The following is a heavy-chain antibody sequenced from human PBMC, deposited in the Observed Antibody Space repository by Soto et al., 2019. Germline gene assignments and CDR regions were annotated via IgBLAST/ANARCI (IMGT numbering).Heavy chain of an antibody. CDR2: ISWNSGSI. CDR3: AKIPAAIGYGMDV. J-gene: IGHJ6*02. Sequence: EVQLVESGGGLVQPGRSLRLSCAASGFTFDDYAMHWVRQAPGKGLEWVSGISWNSGSIGYADSVKGRFTISRDNAKNSLYLQMNSLRAEDTALYYCAKIPAAIGYGMDVWGQGTTDTVSS. CDR1: GFTFDDYA. D-gene: IGHD2-2*02. V-gene: IGHV3-9*01.